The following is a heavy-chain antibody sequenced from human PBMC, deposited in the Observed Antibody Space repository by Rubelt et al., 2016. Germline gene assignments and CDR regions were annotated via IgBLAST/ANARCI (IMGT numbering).Heavy chain of an antibody. CDR1: GGSFSGYY. J-gene: IGHJ6*02. CDR3: ARLTRGTYDYVGMDV. D-gene: IGHD1-26*01. Sequence: QVQLQQWGAGLLKPSETLSLTCAVYGGSFSGYYWSWIRQPPGKGLEWIGEINHSGSTNYNPSHKSRVTISVDTSKNQISRKLCSLTAAATALYYCARLTRGTYDYVGMDVWGQGTTVTVSS. V-gene: IGHV4-34*01. CDR2: INHSGST.